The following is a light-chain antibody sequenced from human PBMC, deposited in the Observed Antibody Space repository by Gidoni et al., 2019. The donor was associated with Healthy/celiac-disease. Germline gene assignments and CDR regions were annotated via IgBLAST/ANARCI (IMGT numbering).Light chain of an antibody. J-gene: IGKJ2*01. CDR2: GAS. CDR1: QSVSSSY. V-gene: IGKV3-20*01. Sequence: DIVLTQSPGTLSLSPGERATLSCRASQSVSSSYLAWYQQKPGQAPRLLIYGASSRATGIPGRFSGSGSGTDFTLTISRLEPEDFAVYYCQQYGSSSDTFGQGTKLEIK. CDR3: QQYGSSSDT.